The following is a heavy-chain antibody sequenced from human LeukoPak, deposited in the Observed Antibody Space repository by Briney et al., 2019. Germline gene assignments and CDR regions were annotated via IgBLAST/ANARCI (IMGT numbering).Heavy chain of an antibody. CDR1: GFTFSSYE. J-gene: IGHJ4*02. D-gene: IGHD3-22*01. V-gene: IGHV3-48*03. Sequence: GGSLRLSCAASGFTFSSYEMNWVRQAPGKGLEWVSYISSSGSTIYYADSVKGRFTISRDNAKNSLYLQMNSLRAEDTAVYYCAKGPYYYDSSGQGYYWGQGTLVTVSS. CDR3: AKGPYYYDSSGQGYY. CDR2: ISSSGSTI.